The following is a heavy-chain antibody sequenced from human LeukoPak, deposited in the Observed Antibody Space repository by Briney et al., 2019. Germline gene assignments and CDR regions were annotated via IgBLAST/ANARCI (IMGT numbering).Heavy chain of an antibody. D-gene: IGHD2-2*01. CDR1: GVTFSSYA. J-gene: IGHJ4*02. CDR2: ISGSGGST. V-gene: IGHV3-23*01. Sequence: PGGSLRLSCAASGVTFSSYAMSWVRQTPGKGLEWVSAISGSGGSTYYADSVRGGFTISRDTSKNTRYLQMNSLRAEDTAVYYCAKDLGGYCSSTSCLLLFDYWGQGTLVTVSS. CDR3: AKDLGGYCSSTSCLLLFDY.